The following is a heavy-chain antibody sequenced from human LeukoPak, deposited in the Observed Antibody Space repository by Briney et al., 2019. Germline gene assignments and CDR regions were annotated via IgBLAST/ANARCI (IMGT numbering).Heavy chain of an antibody. J-gene: IGHJ4*02. CDR3: AKSRENYYDSSGYYFDY. CDR1: GFTFDDYA. Sequence: PGGSLRLSCAASGFTFDDYAMHWVRHAPGKGLEWVSGISWNSGSIGYADSVKGRFTISRGNAKNSLYLQMNSLRAEDTALYYCAKSRENYYDSSGYYFDYWGQGTLVTVSS. V-gene: IGHV3-9*01. D-gene: IGHD3-22*01. CDR2: ISWNSGSI.